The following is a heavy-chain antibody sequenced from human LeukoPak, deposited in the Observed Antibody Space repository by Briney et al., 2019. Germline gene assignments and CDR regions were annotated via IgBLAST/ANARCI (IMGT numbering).Heavy chain of an antibody. J-gene: IGHJ6*03. V-gene: IGHV1-2*02. CDR2: INPNSGGT. CDR1: GYTFTCYY. D-gene: IGHD3-3*01. Sequence: ASVKVSCKASGYTFTCYYMHWVRQAPGQGLEWMGWINPNSGGTNYAQKFQGRVTMTRDTSISTAYMELSRLRSDDTAVYYCARDGYDFWSGLLYYYYYYYMDVWGKGTTVTVSS. CDR3: ARDGYDFWSGLLYYYYYYYMDV.